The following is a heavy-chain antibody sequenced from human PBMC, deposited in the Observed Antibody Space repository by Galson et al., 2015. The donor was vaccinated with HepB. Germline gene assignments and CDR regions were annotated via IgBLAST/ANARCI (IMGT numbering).Heavy chain of an antibody. Sequence: TLSLTCTVSGGSISSYYWSWIRQPPGKGLEWIGYIYYSGSTNYNPSLKSRVTISVDTSKNQFSLKLSSVTAADTAVYYCASIWFGELWFPFDPWGQGTLVTVSS. J-gene: IGHJ5*02. CDR3: ASIWFGELWFPFDP. CDR2: IYYSGST. D-gene: IGHD3-10*01. CDR1: GGSISSYY. V-gene: IGHV4-59*08.